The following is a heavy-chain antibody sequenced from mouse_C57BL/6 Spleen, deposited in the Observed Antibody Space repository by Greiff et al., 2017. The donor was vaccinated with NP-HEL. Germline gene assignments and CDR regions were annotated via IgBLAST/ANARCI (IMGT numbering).Heavy chain of an antibody. Sequence: EVKLQESGGGLVKPGGSLKLSCAASGFTFSDYGMHWVRQAPEKGLEWVAYISSGSSTIYYADTVKGRFTISRDNAKNTLFLQMTSLRSEDTAMYYCAREGIYYDYEWYFDVWGTGTTVTVSS. CDR3: AREGIYYDYEWYFDV. V-gene: IGHV5-17*01. J-gene: IGHJ1*03. CDR1: GFTFSDYG. CDR2: ISSGSSTI. D-gene: IGHD2-4*01.